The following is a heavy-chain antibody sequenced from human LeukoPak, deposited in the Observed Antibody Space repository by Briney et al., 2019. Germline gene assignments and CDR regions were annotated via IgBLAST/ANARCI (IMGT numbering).Heavy chain of an antibody. D-gene: IGHD3-10*01. CDR2: VKQDGREK. Sequence: AGGSLRLSCAACGFTFSTYLMSWGRQAPGKGLEWVANVKQDGREKYYVDSVKGRFTISRDNAKNSLYLQMNSLRAEDTAVYYCARVLGSGYFYGMDVWGKGTTVTVSS. CDR3: ARVLGSGYFYGMDV. CDR1: GFTFSTYL. V-gene: IGHV3-7*03. J-gene: IGHJ6*04.